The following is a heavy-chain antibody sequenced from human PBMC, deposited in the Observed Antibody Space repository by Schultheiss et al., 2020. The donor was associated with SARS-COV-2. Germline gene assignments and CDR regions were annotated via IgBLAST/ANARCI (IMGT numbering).Heavy chain of an antibody. CDR3: ARAIHPYGMDV. CDR1: GFTFSSYS. D-gene: IGHD2-21*01. J-gene: IGHJ6*02. V-gene: IGHV3-21*01. Sequence: GESLKISCAASGFTFSSYSMNWVRQAPGKGLEWVSSISSSSSYIYYADSVKGRFTISRDNAKNSLYLQMNSLRAEDTAVYYCARAIHPYGMDVWGQGTTVTVSS. CDR2: ISSSSSYI.